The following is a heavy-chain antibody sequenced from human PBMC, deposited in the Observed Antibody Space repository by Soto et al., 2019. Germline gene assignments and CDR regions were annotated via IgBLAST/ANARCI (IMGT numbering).Heavy chain of an antibody. CDR3: ARGHYGMDV. CDR1: GGTFSSYA. V-gene: IGHV1-69*06. Sequence: SVKVSCKASGGTFSSYAISRVREPPGQGIDWLGGITPIFGTANYAQKFQVKVTRTADKSTSTAYMELSSLRSEDTGVYYCARGHYGMDVWGQGTTVTVSS. CDR2: ITPIFGTA. J-gene: IGHJ6*02.